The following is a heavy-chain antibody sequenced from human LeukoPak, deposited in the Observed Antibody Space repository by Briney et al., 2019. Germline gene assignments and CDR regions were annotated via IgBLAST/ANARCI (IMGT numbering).Heavy chain of an antibody. V-gene: IGHV3-23*01. CDR2: ISGSGGST. D-gene: IGHD6-6*01. CDR1: GFTFSSFA. Sequence: PGGSLRLSCAASGFTFSSFAMSWVRQAPGKGLEWVSTISGSGGSTYYADSVKGRFTISRDNSKNTLYLQMNSLRAEDTAVYYCAKDIEYSSSSMDYWGQGTLVTVSS. CDR3: AKDIEYSSSSMDY. J-gene: IGHJ4*02.